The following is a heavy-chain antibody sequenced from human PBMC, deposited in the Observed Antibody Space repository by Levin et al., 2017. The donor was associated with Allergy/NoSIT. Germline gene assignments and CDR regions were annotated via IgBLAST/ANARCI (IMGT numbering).Heavy chain of an antibody. D-gene: IGHD4-17*01. CDR1: GFTFSNYA. J-gene: IGHJ3*02. V-gene: IGHV3-64D*06. CDR2: ISGNGGST. Sequence: PGGSLRLSCSASGFTFSNYAMHWVRQAPGKGLEYVSSISGNGGSTPYADSVKGRFTISRDNSKNTLYLQMSSLRAEDTAVYYCLRTSPVTPTSRFAFDIWGQGTMVTVSS. CDR3: LRTSPVTPTSRFAFDI.